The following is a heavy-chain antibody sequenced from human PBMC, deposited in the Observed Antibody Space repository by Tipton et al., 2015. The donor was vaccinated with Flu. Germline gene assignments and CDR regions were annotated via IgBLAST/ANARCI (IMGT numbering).Heavy chain of an antibody. V-gene: IGHV4-39*07. D-gene: IGHD6-13*01. CDR3: ARDLGDSSTGY. J-gene: IGHJ4*02. CDR2: IYYSGST. CDR1: GGSISSSSYY. Sequence: LRLSCTVSGGSISSSSYYWGWIRQPPGKGLEWIGSIYYSGSTYYNPSLKSRVTISVDTSKNQFSLKLSSVTAADTAVYYCARDLGDSSTGYWGQGTLVTVSS.